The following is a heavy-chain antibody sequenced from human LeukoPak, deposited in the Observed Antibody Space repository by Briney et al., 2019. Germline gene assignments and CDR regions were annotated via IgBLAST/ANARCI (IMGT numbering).Heavy chain of an antibody. D-gene: IGHD3-10*01. CDR2: ISSSGSTI. CDR3: AKDGYYYGSGSYGQSYYYMDV. CDR1: GFTFSSYE. Sequence: GGSLRLSCAASGFTFSSYEMNWVRQAPGKGLEWVSYISSSGSTIYYADSVKGRFTISRDNAKNSLYLQMNSLRAEDTAVYYCAKDGYYYGSGSYGQSYYYMDVWGKGTTVTISS. V-gene: IGHV3-48*03. J-gene: IGHJ6*03.